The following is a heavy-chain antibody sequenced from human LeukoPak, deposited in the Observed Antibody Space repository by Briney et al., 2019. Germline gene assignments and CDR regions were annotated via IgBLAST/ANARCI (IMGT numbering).Heavy chain of an antibody. CDR1: GGSIGIYY. V-gene: IGHV4-59*01. CDR2: IYSSGST. J-gene: IGHJ4*02. CDR3: ARVVYDSSGYNFAF. Sequence: SETLSLTCTVSGGSIGIYYWTWIRQPPGKGLEWIGYIYSSGSTNYNPSLKSRLTISADTSKNQFSLKLSSVTAADTAVYYCARVVYDSSGYNFAFWGQGTLVTVSS. D-gene: IGHD3-22*01.